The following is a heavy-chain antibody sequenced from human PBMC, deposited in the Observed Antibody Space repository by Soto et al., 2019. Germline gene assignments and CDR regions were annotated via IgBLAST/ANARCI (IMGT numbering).Heavy chain of an antibody. J-gene: IGHJ3*02. CDR3: ARVWHGDRRLDT. CDR1: GYTFSGYE. Sequence: QVHLVQSGAEVRKPGASVFVSCKASGYTFSGYEIHWVRQAPGQRLEWMGWINGGNGITKSSQEFQDRVTFNKDTSATTAYMELSSLRSEDTAVYYCARVWHGDRRLDTWGQGKMVIVSS. D-gene: IGHD4-17*01. V-gene: IGHV1-3*01. CDR2: INGGNGIT.